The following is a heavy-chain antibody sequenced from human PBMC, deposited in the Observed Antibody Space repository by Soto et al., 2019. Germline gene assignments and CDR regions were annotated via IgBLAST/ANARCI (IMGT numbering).Heavy chain of an antibody. D-gene: IGHD2-15*01. J-gene: IGHJ5*02. CDR3: ARGRSVVVVAATRPRGYWFDP. Sequence: PSETLSLTCAVYGGSFSGNYWSWIRQPPGKGLEWIGEINHSGSTNYNPSLKSRVTISVDTSKNQFSLKLSSVTAADTAVYYCARGRSVVVVAATRPRGYWFDPRGQGTLVTVSS. CDR2: INHSGST. V-gene: IGHV4-34*01. CDR1: GGSFSGNY.